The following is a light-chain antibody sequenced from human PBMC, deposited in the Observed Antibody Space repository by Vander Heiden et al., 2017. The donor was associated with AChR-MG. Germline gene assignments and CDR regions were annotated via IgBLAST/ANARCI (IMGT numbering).Light chain of an antibody. CDR1: QVINTY. V-gene: IGKV1-9*01. Sequence: IPLTQSPPSLSASVGDRVTITCRASQVINTYLAWYQQKPGKAPKLLIYGSSTLQSGVPSRFSGSGSGTDFTLTIDSLQPEDFATYYCQQINTYPRTFGQGTKVEIK. CDR2: GSS. J-gene: IGKJ1*01. CDR3: QQINTYPRT.